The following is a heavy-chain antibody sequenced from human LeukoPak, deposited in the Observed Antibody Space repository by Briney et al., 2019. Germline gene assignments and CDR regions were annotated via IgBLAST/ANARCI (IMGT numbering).Heavy chain of an antibody. Sequence: SETLSLTCTISGGSISSLYWGWIRQPPGKGLEWIGSIYYGGGTNYNPSLKSRVTISVDTSKSQFSLKLSSVTAADTAVYYCARWQYTISAGWFVPWGQGTLVTVSS. V-gene: IGHV4-59*08. CDR2: IYYGGGT. D-gene: IGHD6-6*01. CDR3: ARWQYTISAGWFVP. CDR1: GGSISSLY. J-gene: IGHJ5*02.